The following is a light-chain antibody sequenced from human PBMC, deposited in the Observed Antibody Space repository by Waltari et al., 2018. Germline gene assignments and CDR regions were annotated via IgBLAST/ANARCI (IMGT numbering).Light chain of an antibody. V-gene: IGLV2-8*01. CDR2: EVT. CDR1: SSDVGGYNH. CDR3: TSYTGSNLV. J-gene: IGLJ3*02. Sequence: QSALTQPPSASGSLGQSVTISCTGTSSDVGGYNHFSWYQHHPGKGPKLLIYEVTKRPSGVPDRVSGSRSGNTASLTVSGLQAEDEADYYCTSYTGSNLVFGGGTKLTVL.